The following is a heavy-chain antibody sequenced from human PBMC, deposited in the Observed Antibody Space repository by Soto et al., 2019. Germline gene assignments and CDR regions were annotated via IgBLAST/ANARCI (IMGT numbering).Heavy chain of an antibody. J-gene: IGHJ4*02. D-gene: IGHD3-3*01. CDR1: GFTFSSYA. Sequence: QVQLVESGGGVVQPGRSLRLSCAASGFTFSSYAMHWVRQAPGKGLEWVALISYDGSNKYYADSVKGRFTISRDNSKNTLXLQRNSLRAEDTAVYYCARDKRDLRFLEWSYYFDYWGQGTLVTVSS. CDR3: ARDKRDLRFLEWSYYFDY. V-gene: IGHV3-30-3*01. CDR2: ISYDGSNK.